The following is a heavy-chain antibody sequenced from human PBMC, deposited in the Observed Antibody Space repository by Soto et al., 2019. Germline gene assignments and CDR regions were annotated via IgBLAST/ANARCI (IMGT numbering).Heavy chain of an antibody. CDR2: ISSSSSTI. D-gene: IGHD5-12*01. V-gene: IGHV3-48*01. J-gene: IGHJ4*02. CDR1: GFTFSSYS. Sequence: PGGSLRLSCAASGFTFSSYSMNWVRQAPGKGLEWVSYISSSSSTIYYADSVKGRFTISRDNAKNSLYLQMNSLRAEDTAVYYCARDRIVATTHFDYWGQGTLVTVS. CDR3: ARDRIVATTHFDY.